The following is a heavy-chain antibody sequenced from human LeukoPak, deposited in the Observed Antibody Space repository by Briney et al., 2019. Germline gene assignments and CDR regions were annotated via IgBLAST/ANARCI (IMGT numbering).Heavy chain of an antibody. J-gene: IGHJ4*02. D-gene: IGHD1-1*01. CDR2: TSGSGRST. Sequence: TGGSLRLSCAASGFTFRSYAMSWVRQAPGKGLEWVSGTSGSGRSTNYADPVKGRFIISRDNSKNTLYLQMNSLRAEDTAVYYCARGGSRHPSPEDYWGRGTLVTVSS. V-gene: IGHV3-23*01. CDR3: ARGGSRHPSPEDY. CDR1: GFTFRSYA.